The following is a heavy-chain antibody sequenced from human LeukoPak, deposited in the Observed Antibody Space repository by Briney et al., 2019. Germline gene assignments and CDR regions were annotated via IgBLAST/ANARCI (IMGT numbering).Heavy chain of an antibody. CDR2: IWYDGSNK. J-gene: IGHJ4*02. V-gene: IGHV3-33*01. D-gene: IGHD1-26*01. CDR3: AREEVGAPGDY. Sequence: GRSLRLSCAASGFTFSSYGMHWVCQAPGKSLEWVAVIWYDGSNKYYADSVKGRFTISRDNSKNTLYLQMNSLRAEDTAVYYCAREEVGAPGDYWGQGTLVTVSS. CDR1: GFTFSSYG.